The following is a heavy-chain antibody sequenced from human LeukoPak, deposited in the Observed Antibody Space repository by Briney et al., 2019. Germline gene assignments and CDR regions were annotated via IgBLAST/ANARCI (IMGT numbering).Heavy chain of an antibody. CDR2: IIPILGIA. J-gene: IGHJ6*03. CDR3: ARDFAGYYMDV. Sequence: SVKVSCKASGGTFSSYAISWVRQAPRQGLEWMGRIIPILGIANYAQKFQGRVTITADKSTSTAYMELSSLRSEDTAVYYCARDFAGYYMDVWGKGTTVTVSS. CDR1: GGTFSSYA. V-gene: IGHV1-69*04.